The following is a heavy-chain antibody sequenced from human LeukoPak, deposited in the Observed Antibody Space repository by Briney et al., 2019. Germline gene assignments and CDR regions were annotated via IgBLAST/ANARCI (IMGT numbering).Heavy chain of an antibody. CDR1: GGSISSSSYY. Sequence: SETLSLTCTVSGGSISSSSYYWGWIRQPPGKGLEWIGSIYYSGSTYYNPSLKSRVTISVDTSKNQFSLKLSSVTAADTAVYYRARHRSSSWNLRYYYYYMDVWGKGTTVTISS. CDR2: IYYSGST. V-gene: IGHV4-39*01. J-gene: IGHJ6*03. D-gene: IGHD6-13*01. CDR3: ARHRSSSWNLRYYYYYMDV.